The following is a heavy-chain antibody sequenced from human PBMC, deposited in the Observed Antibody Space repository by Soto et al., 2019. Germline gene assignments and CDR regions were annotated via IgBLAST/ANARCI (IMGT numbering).Heavy chain of an antibody. V-gene: IGHV4-30-4*01. J-gene: IGHJ3*02. CDR3: ASVNWGSDAFDI. D-gene: IGHD7-27*01. Sequence: SETLSLTCTVSGGSISSGDYYWSWIRQPPGKGLEWIGYIYYSGSTYYNPSLKSRVTISVDTSKNQFSLKLSSVTAADTAVYYCASVNWGSDAFDIWGQGTMVTVSS. CDR2: IYYSGST. CDR1: GGSISSGDYY.